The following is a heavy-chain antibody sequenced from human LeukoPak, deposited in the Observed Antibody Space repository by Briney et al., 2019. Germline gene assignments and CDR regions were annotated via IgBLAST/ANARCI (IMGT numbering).Heavy chain of an antibody. J-gene: IGHJ4*02. CDR2: IYSGGST. CDR3: ATGGYSGSYYDFDY. CDR1: GFTVSSNY. Sequence: GGSLRLSCAASGFTVSSNYMSWVRQAPGKGLEWVSVIYSGGSTYYADSVKGRFTISRDDSKNTLYLQMNSLRAEDTAVYYCATGGYSGSYYDFDYWGQGTLVTVSS. V-gene: IGHV3-53*01. D-gene: IGHD1-26*01.